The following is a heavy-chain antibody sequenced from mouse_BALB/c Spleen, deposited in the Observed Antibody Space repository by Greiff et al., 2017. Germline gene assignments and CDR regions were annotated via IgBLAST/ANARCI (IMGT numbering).Heavy chain of an antibody. CDR3: ARDRDLRGYAMDY. Sequence: VKVVESGPGLVAPSQSLSITCTVSGFSLTSYGVHWVRQPPGKGLEWLGVIWAGGSTNYNSALMSRLSISKDNSKSQVFLKMNSLQTDDTAMYYCARDRDLRGYAMDYWGQGTSVTVSS. J-gene: IGHJ4*01. CDR2: IWAGGST. V-gene: IGHV2-9*02. D-gene: IGHD5-1*01. CDR1: GFSLTSYG.